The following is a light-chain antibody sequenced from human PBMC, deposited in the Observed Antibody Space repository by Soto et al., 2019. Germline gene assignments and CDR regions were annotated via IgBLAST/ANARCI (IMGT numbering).Light chain of an antibody. V-gene: IGKV1-5*03. Sequence: DIPMTQSPSTLSASVGDRVTITCRASQSISSWLAWYQQRPGRAPKLLIYKAANLQSGVPSRFSGSGSGTEFTLTISSLQPDDFATYYCQQYGSYRTFGQGTKVEIK. CDR3: QQYGSYRT. J-gene: IGKJ1*01. CDR1: QSISSW. CDR2: KAA.